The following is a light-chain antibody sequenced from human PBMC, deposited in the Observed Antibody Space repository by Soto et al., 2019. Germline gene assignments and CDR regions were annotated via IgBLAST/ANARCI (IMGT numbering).Light chain of an antibody. J-gene: IGKJ3*01. CDR2: EAS. V-gene: IGKV1-39*01. Sequence: DIQMTQSPSSLSASVGDRVTITCRASQSISRYLNWYQQKPGKASKFLIYEASSLQSGVPSRFSGSGSGTDFTLTISSLQPEDFATYFCQQSYSTPFTFGPGTKVNIE. CDR1: QSISRY. CDR3: QQSYSTPFT.